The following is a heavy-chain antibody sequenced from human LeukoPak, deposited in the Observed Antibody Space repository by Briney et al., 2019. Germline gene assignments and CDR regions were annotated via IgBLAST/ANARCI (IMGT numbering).Heavy chain of an antibody. CDR3: ARTDCTSCFIDY. D-gene: IGHD2-2*01. Sequence: GASLQICGEGSGYIFTSYWIGWGRQLAGKGLEGMGIIYTGDYDTKESPSFEGQVTISPDKSISTAYLQWSTLKASDTAMYYCARTDCTSCFIDYWGQGTLVTVSS. CDR2: IYTGDYDT. CDR1: GYIFTSYW. J-gene: IGHJ4*02. V-gene: IGHV5-51*03.